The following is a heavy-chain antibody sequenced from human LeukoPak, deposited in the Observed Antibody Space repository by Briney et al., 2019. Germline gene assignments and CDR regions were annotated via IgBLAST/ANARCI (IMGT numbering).Heavy chain of an antibody. CDR1: GFTFSSYW. CDR3: AKARYSGYDGWGDY. D-gene: IGHD5-12*01. Sequence: GGSLRLSCAASGFTFSSYWLSWVRQAPGKGLEWVANIKQDGSEKYYVDSVKGRFSLSRDNAKNSLYLQMNSLRAEDTAVYYCAKARYSGYDGWGDYWGQGTLVTVSS. V-gene: IGHV3-7*01. J-gene: IGHJ4*02. CDR2: IKQDGSEK.